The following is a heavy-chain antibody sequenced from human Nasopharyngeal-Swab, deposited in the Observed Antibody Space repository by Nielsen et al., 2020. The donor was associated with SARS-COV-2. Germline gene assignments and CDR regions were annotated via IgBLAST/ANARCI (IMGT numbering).Heavy chain of an antibody. Sequence: GSLRLSCAASGFTVSSNYMSWVRQAPGKGLEWVSVIYSGGSTYYADSVKGRFTISRDNSKNTLYLQMNSLRAEDTAVYYCARGGGDDYVWGSYNYYFDYWGQGTLVTVSS. CDR3: ARGGGDDYVWGSYNYYFDY. J-gene: IGHJ4*02. D-gene: IGHD3-16*01. CDR2: IYSGGST. V-gene: IGHV3-53*01. CDR1: GFTVSSNY.